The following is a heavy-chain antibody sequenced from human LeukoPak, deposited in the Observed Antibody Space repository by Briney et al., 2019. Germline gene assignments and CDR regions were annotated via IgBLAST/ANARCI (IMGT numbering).Heavy chain of an antibody. J-gene: IGHJ4*02. Sequence: GGSPRLSCAASGFTFSLYAMRWVRQAPGKGLEWLAEIGAGGDGAYHADSVKGRFTISRDNSKNTLFLQMNSLRAEDTAVYYCTTSWPKVREGDQWGQGTLVTVSS. CDR3: TTSWPKVREGDQ. CDR1: GFTFSLYA. D-gene: IGHD3-16*01. CDR2: IGAGGDGA. V-gene: IGHV3-23*01.